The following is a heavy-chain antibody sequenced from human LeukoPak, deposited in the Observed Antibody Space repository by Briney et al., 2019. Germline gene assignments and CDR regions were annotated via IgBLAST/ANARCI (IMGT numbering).Heavy chain of an antibody. V-gene: IGHV1-2*06. Sequence: DSVKVSCKASGYTFTGYYMHWVRQAPEHGLGRMGRVNLNSGGTTYAQKFQGRGTMTRDTSISTAYMELSRRRSDDTAGYYCARRDYDSSGQYFQHWGQGTLVTVSS. CDR1: GYTFTGYY. D-gene: IGHD3-22*01. CDR2: VNLNSGGT. J-gene: IGHJ1*01. CDR3: ARRDYDSSGQYFQH.